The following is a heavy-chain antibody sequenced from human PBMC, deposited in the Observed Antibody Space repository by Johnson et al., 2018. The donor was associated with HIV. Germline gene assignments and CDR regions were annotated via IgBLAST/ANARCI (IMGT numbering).Heavy chain of an antibody. D-gene: IGHD3-9*01. Sequence: QVQLVESGGGVVQPGRSLRLSCAASGFTFSSYAMHWVRQAPGKGLEWVAVISYDGSDKDYADSVKGRFTVSRDNSKNTLYLQMNSLRAEDTAVYYCARDPYYDFLTGPRDAFDIWGQGTMVTVSS. CDR1: GFTFSSYA. J-gene: IGHJ3*02. CDR3: ARDPYYDFLTGPRDAFDI. CDR2: ISYDGSDK. V-gene: IGHV3-30*14.